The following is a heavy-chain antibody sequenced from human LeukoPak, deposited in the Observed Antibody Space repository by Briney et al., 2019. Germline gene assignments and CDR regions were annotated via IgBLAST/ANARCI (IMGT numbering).Heavy chain of an antibody. V-gene: IGHV4-39*07. J-gene: IGHJ5*02. Sequence: SETLSLTCTVSGGSISSSSYSWGWIRQPPGKGLEWIGSIYYSGSTYYNPSLKSRVTISVDTSKNQFSLKLSSVTAADTAVYYCARDVSSWLPYNWFDPWGQGTLVTVSS. D-gene: IGHD6-13*01. CDR3: ARDVSSWLPYNWFDP. CDR1: GGSISSSSYS. CDR2: IYYSGST.